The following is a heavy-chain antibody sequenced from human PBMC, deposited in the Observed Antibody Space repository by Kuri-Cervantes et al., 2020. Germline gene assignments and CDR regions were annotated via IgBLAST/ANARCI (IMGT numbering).Heavy chain of an antibody. CDR1: GYTFTGYY. V-gene: IGHV1-2*02. D-gene: IGHD3-10*01. J-gene: IGHJ6*02. CDR3: ARDRGLLLLWFGESGNYYGMDV. Sequence: ASVKVSCKASGYTFTGYYMHWVRQAPGQGLEWMGWVNPNSGGTNYAQKFQGRVTMTRDTSISTAYMELSRLRSDDTAVYYYARDRGLLLLWFGESGNYYGMDVWGQGTTVTVSS. CDR2: VNPNSGGT.